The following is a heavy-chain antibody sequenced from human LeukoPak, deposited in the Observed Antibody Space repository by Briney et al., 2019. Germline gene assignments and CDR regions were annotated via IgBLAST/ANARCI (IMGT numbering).Heavy chain of an antibody. CDR3: ARDQVGD. Sequence: GGSLRLSCAASGFTFSNFWMSWVRQAPGKGLEWVANIKQDGSEKNYVDSVKGRFTISRDNANNSLYLQMNSLRAEDTAVYYCARDQVGDWGQGTLVTVSS. CDR2: IKQDGSEK. CDR1: GFTFSNFW. D-gene: IGHD3-10*01. J-gene: IGHJ4*02. V-gene: IGHV3-7*03.